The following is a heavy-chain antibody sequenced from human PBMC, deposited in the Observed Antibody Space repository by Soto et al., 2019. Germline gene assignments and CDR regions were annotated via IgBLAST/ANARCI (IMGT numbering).Heavy chain of an antibody. CDR2: IYFDGITT. Sequence: LRLSCTASGFTFNTHWMHWVRQAPGKGLVWVSRIYFDGITTNYADSVEGRLTVSRDNAKNTVYLHVNTLRDEDTAVYYCARAGAMGVDYWGQGTLVTVSS. D-gene: IGHD1-26*01. J-gene: IGHJ4*02. CDR3: ARAGAMGVDY. V-gene: IGHV3-74*01. CDR1: GFTFNTHW.